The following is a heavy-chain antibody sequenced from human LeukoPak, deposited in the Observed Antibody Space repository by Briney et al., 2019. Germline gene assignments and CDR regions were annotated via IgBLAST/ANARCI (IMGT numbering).Heavy chain of an antibody. Sequence: GGSLRLSCAASGFTFSSYWMSWVRQAPGKGLEWVANIKQDGSEKYYVDSVKGRFTISRDNAKNSLYLQMNSLRAEDTAVYYCARDQKGDMIMFGGVIVITPDYWGQGTLVTVSS. D-gene: IGHD3-16*02. CDR2: IKQDGSEK. CDR1: GFTFSSYW. CDR3: ARDQKGDMIMFGGVIVITPDY. J-gene: IGHJ4*02. V-gene: IGHV3-7*01.